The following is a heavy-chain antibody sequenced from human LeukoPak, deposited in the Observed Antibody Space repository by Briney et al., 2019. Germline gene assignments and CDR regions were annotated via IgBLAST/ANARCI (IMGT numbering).Heavy chain of an antibody. CDR1: GFTFSSYG. CDR2: ISYDGSNK. V-gene: IGHV3-30*18. J-gene: IGHJ6*04. Sequence: PGGSLRLSCAASGFTFSSYGMHWDSQAPGNVLEWVAAISYDGSNKYYADSVKGRFTISRDNSKSTLYLQMNSLRAEDTAVYYCAKALLWFGEFYYYYYGMDVWGKGTTVTVSS. CDR3: AKALLWFGEFYYYYYGMDV. D-gene: IGHD3-10*01.